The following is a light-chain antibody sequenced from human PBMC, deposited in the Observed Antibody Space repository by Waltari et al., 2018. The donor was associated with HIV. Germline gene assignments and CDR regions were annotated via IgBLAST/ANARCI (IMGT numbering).Light chain of an antibody. CDR2: GNS. CDR3: QSYYSSLSGSRV. Sequence: QSVLTQPPSVSGAPGQRVTISCTGSSSNIGAGYDVHWYQQLPGTAPKLLIYGNSTRPSGVPDRFSGSKSGTSASLSITGLQAEDEADYYCQSYYSSLSGSRVFGGGTKLTVL. J-gene: IGLJ3*02. V-gene: IGLV1-40*01. CDR1: SSNIGAGYD.